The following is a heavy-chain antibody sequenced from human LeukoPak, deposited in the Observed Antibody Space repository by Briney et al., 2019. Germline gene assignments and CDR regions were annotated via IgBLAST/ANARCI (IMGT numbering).Heavy chain of an antibody. CDR2: INPSGGST. CDR1: GYTFTTYG. V-gene: IGHV1-46*01. J-gene: IGHJ4*02. Sequence: GASVKVSCKTSGYTFTTYGISWVRQAPGQGLEWMGIINPSGGSTSYAQKFQGRVTMTRDTSTSTVYMELSSLRSEDTAVYYCARGGVDYWGQGTLVTVSS. CDR3: ARGGVDY.